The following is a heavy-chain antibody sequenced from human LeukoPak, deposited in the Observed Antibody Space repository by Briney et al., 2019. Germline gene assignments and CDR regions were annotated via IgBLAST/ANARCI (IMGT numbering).Heavy chain of an antibody. CDR3: AKRPVYYYYYMDV. V-gene: IGHV3-74*01. J-gene: IGHJ6*03. CDR2: INSDGSST. CDR1: GFTFSSYW. Sequence: PGGSLRLSCAASGFTFSSYWMHWVRQAPGKWLVWVSRINSDGSSTNYADSVKSRFTISRDNAKNTLSLQMNSLRAEDTAVYYCAKRPVYYYYYMDVWGKGTTVTISS.